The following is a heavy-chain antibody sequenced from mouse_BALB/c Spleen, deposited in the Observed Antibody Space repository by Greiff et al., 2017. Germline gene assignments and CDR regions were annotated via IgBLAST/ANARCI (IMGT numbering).Heavy chain of an antibody. V-gene: IGHV1-54*01. Sequence: QVQLQQSGAELVRPGTSVKVSCKASGYAFTNYLIEWVKQRPGQGLEWIGVINPGSGGTNYNEKFKGKATLTADKSSSTAYMPLSSLTSDDSAVYFCARGGYYGSRGDWYFDVWGAGTTVTVAS. D-gene: IGHD1-1*01. J-gene: IGHJ1*01. CDR3: ARGGYYGSRGDWYFDV. CDR1: GYAFTNYL. CDR2: INPGSGGT.